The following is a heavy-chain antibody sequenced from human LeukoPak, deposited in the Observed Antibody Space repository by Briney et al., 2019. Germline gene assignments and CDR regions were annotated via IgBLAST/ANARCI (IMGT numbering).Heavy chain of an antibody. CDR2: INSDGSST. D-gene: IGHD1-7*01. Sequence: GGSPRLSCAASGFTFSSYWMHWVRQAPGKGLVWVSRINSDGSSTSYADSVKGRFTISRDNARNTLYLQMNSLRAEDTAVYYCAREPTTRLYYYYGMDVWGQGTTVTVSS. J-gene: IGHJ6*02. V-gene: IGHV3-74*01. CDR3: AREPTTRLYYYYGMDV. CDR1: GFTFSSYW.